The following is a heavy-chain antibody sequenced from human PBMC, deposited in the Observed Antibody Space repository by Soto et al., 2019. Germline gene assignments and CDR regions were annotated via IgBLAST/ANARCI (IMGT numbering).Heavy chain of an antibody. CDR1: GFTFSDFY. D-gene: IGHD3-22*01. CDR3: ARNGDWRGTYYYDNSGYYY. J-gene: IGHJ4*02. CDR2: ISSSGSTI. Sequence: GGSLRLSCAASGFTFSDFYISWIRQAPGKGLEWVSYISSSGSTIYYADSVKGRFTISRDNAKNSLYLQMNSLRAEDTAVYYCARNGDWRGTYYYDNSGYYYWGQGTLVTVSS. V-gene: IGHV3-11*01.